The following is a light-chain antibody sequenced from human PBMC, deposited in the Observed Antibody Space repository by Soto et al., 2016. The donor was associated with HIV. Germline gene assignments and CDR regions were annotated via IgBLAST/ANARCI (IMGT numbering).Light chain of an antibody. CDR2: DDN. J-gene: IGLJ2*01. CDR1: NIGSES. CDR3: QVWDSSSDHVV. V-gene: IGLV3-21*01. Sequence: SYVLTQPPSVSVVPGKTATIPCEGNNIGSESVHWYHQEPGRAPVLIVYDDNERPSGIPERFSGSNSGNTATLTISRVEAGDEADYYCQVWDSSSDHVVFGGGTKLTVL.